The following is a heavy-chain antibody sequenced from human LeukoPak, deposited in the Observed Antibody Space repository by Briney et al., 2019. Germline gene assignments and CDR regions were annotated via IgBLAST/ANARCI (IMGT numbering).Heavy chain of an antibody. CDR2: INPNSGGT. CDR1: GYTFTGYY. CDR3: ARGITGTTFPDY. V-gene: IGHV1-2*04. Sequence: ASVKVSSKASGYTFTGYYMHWVRQAPGQGLEWMGWINPNSGGTNYAQKFQGWVTMTRDTSISTAYMELSRLRSDDTAVYYCARGITGTTFPDYWGQGTLVTVSS. J-gene: IGHJ4*02. D-gene: IGHD1-20*01.